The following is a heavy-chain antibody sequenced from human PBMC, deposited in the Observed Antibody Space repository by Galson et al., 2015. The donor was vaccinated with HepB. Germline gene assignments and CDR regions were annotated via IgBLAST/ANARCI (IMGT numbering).Heavy chain of an antibody. CDR3: ARDGVVAATSLSGNI. V-gene: IGHV3-11*05. J-gene: IGHJ3*02. CDR1: GFTFSDYY. CDR2: ISSSSSYT. Sequence: SLRLSCAASGFTFSDYYMSWIRQAPGKGLEWVSYISSSSSYTNYADSVKGRFTISRDNAKNSLYLQMNSLRAEDTAVYYCARDGVVAATSLSGNIWGQGTMVTVSS. D-gene: IGHD2-15*01.